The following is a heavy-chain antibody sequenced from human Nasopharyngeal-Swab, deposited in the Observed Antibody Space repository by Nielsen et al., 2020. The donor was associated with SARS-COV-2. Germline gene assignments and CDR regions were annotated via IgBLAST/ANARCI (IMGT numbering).Heavy chain of an antibody. Sequence: SDTLSLTCTASGGPTSTSSYYWAWIRQPPGKGLEWIGSIYYSGSTYYNPSLKSRVTLSVDTSKNQFPLKLSSVTDADTAVYYCVRLYDSTDYYYGMDVWGQGTTVTVSS. J-gene: IGHJ6*02. V-gene: IGHV4-39*01. CDR3: VRLYDSTDYYYGMDV. CDR1: GGPTSTSSYY. D-gene: IGHD2/OR15-2a*01. CDR2: IYYSGST.